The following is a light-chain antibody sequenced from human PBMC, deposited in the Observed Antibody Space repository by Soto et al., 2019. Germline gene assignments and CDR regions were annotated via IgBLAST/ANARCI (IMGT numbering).Light chain of an antibody. Sequence: QPVLTQSPSASASLGASVKLTCTLSSGHSSHAIAWHQQQPEKGPRYLMKLNSDGSHNKGDGIPDRFSGSGSGAERYLTISSLQSEDEADYYCQTWGTGIRVFGGGTKLTVL. J-gene: IGLJ3*02. CDR3: QTWGTGIRV. CDR1: SGHSSHA. V-gene: IGLV4-69*01. CDR2: LNSDGSH.